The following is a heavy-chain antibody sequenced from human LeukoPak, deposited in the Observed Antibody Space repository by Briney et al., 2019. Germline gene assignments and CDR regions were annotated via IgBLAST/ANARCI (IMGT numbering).Heavy chain of an antibody. Sequence: SVKVSCKASGCTFSSYAISWVRQAPGQGLEWMGRIIPILGIANYAQKFQGRVTITADKSTSTAYMELSSLRSEDTAVYYCARDRVVTALYYYYGMDVWGQGTTVTVSS. V-gene: IGHV1-69*04. J-gene: IGHJ6*02. D-gene: IGHD2-21*02. CDR2: IIPILGIA. CDR3: ARDRVVTALYYYYGMDV. CDR1: GCTFSSYA.